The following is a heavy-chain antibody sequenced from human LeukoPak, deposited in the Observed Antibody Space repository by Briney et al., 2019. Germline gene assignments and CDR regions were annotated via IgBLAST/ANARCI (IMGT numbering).Heavy chain of an antibody. CDR2: IYYSWST. Sequence: SETLSLTCTVSGGSISSYYWSWIRQPPGKGLEWIGYIYYSWSTNYNPSLKSRVTISVDTSKNQFSLKLSSVTAADTAVYYCARRYCSGGSCYSGGNRFDPWGQGTLVTVSS. J-gene: IGHJ5*02. V-gene: IGHV4-59*08. D-gene: IGHD2-15*01. CDR3: ARRYCSGGSCYSGGNRFDP. CDR1: GGSISSYY.